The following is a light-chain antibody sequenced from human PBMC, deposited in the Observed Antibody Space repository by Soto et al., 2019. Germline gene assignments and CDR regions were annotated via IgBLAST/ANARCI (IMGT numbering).Light chain of an antibody. V-gene: IGKV1-27*01. CDR1: QDIRNF. Sequence: DIQMTQSPSSLSASVGDRVTITCRASQDIRNFLVWYQQTPGKVPKLLIYATSTLQSGVPSRFSGSGSGTDFTLTISSLQPEDVATYYCQHYIRPPSTFVQGTKLEIK. CDR2: ATS. J-gene: IGKJ2*01. CDR3: QHYIRPPST.